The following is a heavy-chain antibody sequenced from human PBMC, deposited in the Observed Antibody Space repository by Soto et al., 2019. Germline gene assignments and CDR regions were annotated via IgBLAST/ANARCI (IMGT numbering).Heavy chain of an antibody. J-gene: IGHJ6*02. D-gene: IGHD5-12*01. CDR2: IYPGDSDT. CDR1: GYSFTSYW. V-gene: IGHV5-51*01. CDR3: ARLGKWLRLSHGMDV. Sequence: GESLKISCKGSGYSFTSYWIGWVRQMPGKGLEWMGIIYPGDSDTRYSPSFQGQVTISADKSISTAYLQWSSLKASDTAMYYCARLGKWLRLSHGMDVWGQGTTVTVSS.